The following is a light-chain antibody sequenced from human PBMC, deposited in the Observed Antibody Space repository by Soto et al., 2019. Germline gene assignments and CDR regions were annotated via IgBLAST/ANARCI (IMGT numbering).Light chain of an antibody. Sequence: MVMTQSPATLSVSPGERATLSCRAGQSVSSDVAWYQQKPGQAPRLLIYGASTRATGIPARFSGSGSGTEFSLTISSLESEDSAVYYCQHYNNGWAFGQGTQVEIK. CDR3: QHYNNGWA. V-gene: IGKV3-15*01. CDR1: QSVSSD. J-gene: IGKJ1*01. CDR2: GAS.